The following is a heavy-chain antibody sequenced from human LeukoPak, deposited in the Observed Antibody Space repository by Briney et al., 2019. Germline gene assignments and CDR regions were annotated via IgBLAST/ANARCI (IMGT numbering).Heavy chain of an antibody. CDR2: IYHSGST. CDR1: GGSISSGGYS. J-gene: IGHJ4*02. D-gene: IGHD3-10*01. CDR3: ARGRDGSGDFDY. V-gene: IGHV4-30-2*01. Sequence: SETLTLTCAVSGGSISSGGYSWSWIRQPPGKGLEGIGYIYHSGSTYYNPSLKSRVTISVDRSKNQFSLKLSSVTAADTAVYYCARGRDGSGDFDYWGQGTLVTVSS.